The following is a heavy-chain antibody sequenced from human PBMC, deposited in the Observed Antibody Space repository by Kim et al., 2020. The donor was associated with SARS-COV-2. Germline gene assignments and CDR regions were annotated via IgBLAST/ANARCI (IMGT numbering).Heavy chain of an antibody. J-gene: IGHJ5*01. Sequence: GGSLRLSCAASGFTFSSCWMTWVRQAPGKGLEWVANINEDGGAKYYLDSLRGRFTISRDNAQNSLFLQMNSLRVDDTAVYYCVRYDSPTHRLDSWGQGTLVTVSS. D-gene: IGHD2-21*02. CDR1: GFTFSSCW. V-gene: IGHV3-7*01. CDR2: INEDGGAK. CDR3: VRYDSPTHRLDS.